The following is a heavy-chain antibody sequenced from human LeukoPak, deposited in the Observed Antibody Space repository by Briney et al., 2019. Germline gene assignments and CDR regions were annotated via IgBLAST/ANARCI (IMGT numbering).Heavy chain of an antibody. V-gene: IGHV4-59*01. CDR3: ARGHELDY. Sequence: SETLSLTCTVSGRSISSYYWSWIRQPPGKGLEWIGYIYYSGSTNYNPSLKSRVTISVDTSKNQFSLKLSSVTAADTAVYYCARGHELDYWGQGTLVTVSS. J-gene: IGHJ4*02. CDR1: GRSISSYY. CDR2: IYYSGST.